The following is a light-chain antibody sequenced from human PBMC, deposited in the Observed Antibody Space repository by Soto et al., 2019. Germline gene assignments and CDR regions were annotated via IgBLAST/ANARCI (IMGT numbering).Light chain of an antibody. V-gene: IGKV3-20*01. CDR1: QSVSSSY. Sequence: EIVLTQSPGTLSLSPGERATLSCRASQSVSSSYLAWYQQKPGQAPRLLIYGASSRSTGVTDRFSGSGSGTAFTLTISRLEPEDFAVYYCQQYGSSPVFTFGHGTKVDIK. CDR3: QQYGSSPVFT. J-gene: IGKJ3*01. CDR2: GAS.